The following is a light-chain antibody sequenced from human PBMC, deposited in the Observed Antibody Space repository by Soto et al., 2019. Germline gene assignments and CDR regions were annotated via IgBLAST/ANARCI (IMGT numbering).Light chain of an antibody. CDR1: QSVSSSY. CDR2: GAS. Sequence: ETMLTQSPATLSFSPEERATLSCRTSQSVSSSYLAWDQQKPGQAPRLLIYGASSRATGIPDRFSGSGSGTDFTLTISRLEPEDFAVYYCQQYGSSPLTFGGGTKVDIK. J-gene: IGKJ4*01. V-gene: IGKV3-20*01. CDR3: QQYGSSPLT.